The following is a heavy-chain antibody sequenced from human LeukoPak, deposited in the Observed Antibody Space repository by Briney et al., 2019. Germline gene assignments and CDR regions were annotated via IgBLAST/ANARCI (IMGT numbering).Heavy chain of an antibody. V-gene: IGHV4-39*01. CDR2: IHYSGHT. J-gene: IGHJ4*02. CDR1: GGSISSTTDY. CDR3: ARRRTDGYLEYFDY. D-gene: IGHD5-24*01. Sequence: SETLSLTCTVSGGSISSTTDYWAWIRQPPGKGLEWIVTIHYSGHTYYNPSLKSRVTKSLDTSKNQFSLKLSSVTAADTAVYYWARRRTDGYLEYFDYGGKETRATVSP.